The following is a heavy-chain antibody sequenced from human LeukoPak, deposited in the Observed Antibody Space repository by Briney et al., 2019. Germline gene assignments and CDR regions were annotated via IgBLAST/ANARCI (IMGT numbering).Heavy chain of an antibody. CDR1: GGTFSSYA. D-gene: IGHD3-10*01. Sequence: SVKVSCKASGGTFSSYAISWVRQAPGHGLEWMGGIIPIFGTANYAQKFQGRVTITADESTSTAYMELSSLRSEDTAVYYCARGDPDYYGSGSYVAGRKYYFDYWGQGTLVTVSS. V-gene: IGHV1-69*01. J-gene: IGHJ4*02. CDR3: ARGDPDYYGSGSYVAGRKYYFDY. CDR2: IIPIFGTA.